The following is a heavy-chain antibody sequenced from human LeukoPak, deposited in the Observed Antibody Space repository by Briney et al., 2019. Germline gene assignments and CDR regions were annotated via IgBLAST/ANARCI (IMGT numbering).Heavy chain of an antibody. V-gene: IGHV3-48*04. Sequence: GGSLRRSCAASGFTFNTFHINWVRQPPGQGLEWISFISGRSNTIAYEVYVRGRFTLSRDSARNSVYLQMNSLRVDDTAVYYCARGVHIAVSGWHFDFWGRGAQVTVSS. CDR3: ARGVHIAVSGWHFDF. D-gene: IGHD6-19*01. CDR1: GFTFNTFH. CDR2: ISGRSNTI. J-gene: IGHJ2*01.